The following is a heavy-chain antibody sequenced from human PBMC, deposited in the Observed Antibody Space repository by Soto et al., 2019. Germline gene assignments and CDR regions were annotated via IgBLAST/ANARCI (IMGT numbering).Heavy chain of an antibody. CDR1: GFAFTSSA. J-gene: IGHJ4*02. Sequence: SVKVSCKASGFAFTSSAMQWVRQSRGQRLEWIGWIVVGSGNTNYAQKFQERVTITRDMSTSTAYMELSSLRSEDTAVYYCAAVTIAAAGTPPYFDYWGQGTLVTVSS. CDR2: IVVGSGNT. V-gene: IGHV1-58*02. D-gene: IGHD6-13*01. CDR3: AAVTIAAAGTPPYFDY.